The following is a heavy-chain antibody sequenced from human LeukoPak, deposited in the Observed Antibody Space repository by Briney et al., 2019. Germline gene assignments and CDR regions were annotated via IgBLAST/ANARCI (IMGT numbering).Heavy chain of an antibody. D-gene: IGHD1-1*01. V-gene: IGHV4-39*07. J-gene: IGHJ4*02. CDR1: GGSISSSSYY. CDR3: ARENADTTYFDY. Sequence: PSETLSLTCTVSGGSISSSSYYWGWIRQPPGKGLEWIGSIYYSGSTYYNPSLKSRVTISVDTSENQFSLKLSSVTAADTAVYYCARENADTTYFDYWGQGTLVTVSS. CDR2: IYYSGST.